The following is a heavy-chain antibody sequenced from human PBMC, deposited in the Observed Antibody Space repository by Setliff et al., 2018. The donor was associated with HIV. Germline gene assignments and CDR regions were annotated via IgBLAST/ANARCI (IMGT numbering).Heavy chain of an antibody. D-gene: IGHD3-9*01. CDR3: SRDRRYPYALDI. Sequence: GGSLRLSCAASGFPFSCSEMNWVRQAPGKGLEWVSYISGRDSTTMYYADSVKGRVTVARDNAKNSLHLQMNSLRAEDTAVYYCSRDRRYPYALDIWGQGTMVTVSS. CDR1: GFPFSCSE. CDR2: ISGRDSTTM. J-gene: IGHJ3*02. V-gene: IGHV3-48*03.